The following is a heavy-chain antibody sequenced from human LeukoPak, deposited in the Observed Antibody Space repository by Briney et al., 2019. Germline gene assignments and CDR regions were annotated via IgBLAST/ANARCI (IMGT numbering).Heavy chain of an antibody. V-gene: IGHV4-31*03. J-gene: IGHJ5*02. CDR2: IYYSGST. CDR1: GGSISSGGYY. Sequence: SVTLSLTCTVSGGSISSGGYYWRWLRQHPGKGLEWIVYIYYSGSTYYNPSLNSRVTISVDTSKNQFSLKLSSVTAADTAVYYCARSGWGCPRLQPQDIPAATDNWFDPWGQGTLVTVSS. D-gene: IGHD2-2*01. CDR3: ARSGWGCPRLQPQDIPAATDNWFDP.